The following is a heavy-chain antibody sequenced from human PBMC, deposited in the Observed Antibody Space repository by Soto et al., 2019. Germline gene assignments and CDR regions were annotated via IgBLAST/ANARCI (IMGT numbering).Heavy chain of an antibody. Sequence: PGGSLRLSCAASGFTFSTCAMSWVRQAPGKGLEWVSSIGGSGGRTYQADSVKGRFTISRDASKNTLYLQMNSLRAEDAAVYYCAKDPSYYGGNLRGSYFDYWGQGTLVTVSS. CDR1: GFTFSTCA. V-gene: IGHV3-23*01. CDR2: IGGSGGRT. CDR3: AKDPSYYGGNLRGSYFDY. D-gene: IGHD4-17*01. J-gene: IGHJ4*02.